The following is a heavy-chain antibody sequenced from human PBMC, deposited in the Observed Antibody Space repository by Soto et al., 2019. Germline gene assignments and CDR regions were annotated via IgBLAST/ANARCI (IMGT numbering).Heavy chain of an antibody. V-gene: IGHV3-23*01. D-gene: IGHD2-15*01. CDR2: ISYSGGTT. Sequence: KGLQWVSGISYSGGTTYYADSVKGRFTISRENCKKTLYLQMNSLRAEDTAVYYCVFFRIEDCRSASCSVFD. J-gene: IGHJ4*01. CDR3: VFFRIEDCRSASCSVFD.